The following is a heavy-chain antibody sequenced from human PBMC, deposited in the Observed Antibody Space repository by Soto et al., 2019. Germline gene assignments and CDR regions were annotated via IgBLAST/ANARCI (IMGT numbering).Heavy chain of an antibody. Sequence: GGSLRLSCAASGFTFSSYAMSWVRQAPGKGLEWVSAISGSGGSTYYADSVKGRFTISRDNSKNTLYLQMNSLRAEDTAVYYCAKGDVLPAAIIYYGIDVCGKATMVTVSS. J-gene: IGHJ6*04. D-gene: IGHD2-2*01. CDR3: AKGDVLPAAIIYYGIDV. V-gene: IGHV3-23*01. CDR1: GFTFSSYA. CDR2: ISGSGGST.